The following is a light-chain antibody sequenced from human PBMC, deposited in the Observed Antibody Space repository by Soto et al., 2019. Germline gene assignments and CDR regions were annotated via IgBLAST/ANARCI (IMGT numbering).Light chain of an antibody. CDR2: RNN. V-gene: IGLV1-47*01. CDR3: AAWDDSLSGPSYV. Sequence: QPVLTQPPSSSGTPGQRGTISCSRNSSNIGSNYVYWYQQLPGTAPKLLIYRNNQRPSGVPDRFSGSKSGTSASLAISGLRSEDEADYYCAAWDDSLSGPSYVFGTGTKVTVL. CDR1: SSNIGSNY. J-gene: IGLJ1*01.